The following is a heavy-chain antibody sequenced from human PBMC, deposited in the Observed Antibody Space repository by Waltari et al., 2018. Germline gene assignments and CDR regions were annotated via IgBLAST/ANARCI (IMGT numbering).Heavy chain of an antibody. Sequence: QLQLQESGPSLVRPSETLSLICRVSGVSIPGNRHYWAWIRQSPGQGLEWIGTVSYSGTTYISPSLKSRVSVSRDTSKNQVSLILGSVTAADMAVYYCATYIGASVGTAAFDVWGQGTMVTVSS. D-gene: IGHD5-12*01. V-gene: IGHV4-39*01. CDR2: VSYSGTT. J-gene: IGHJ3*01. CDR3: ATYIGASVGTAAFDV. CDR1: GVSIPGNRHY.